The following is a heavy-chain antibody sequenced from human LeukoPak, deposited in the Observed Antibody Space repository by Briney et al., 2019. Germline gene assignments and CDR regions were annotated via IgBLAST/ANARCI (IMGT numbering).Heavy chain of an antibody. J-gene: IGHJ4*02. Sequence: GASVTVSFKASGYTFTSYAMHWVRQAPGQRLEWMGWINAGNGNTKYSQKFQGRVTITRDTSASTAYMELSSLRSEDTAVYYCARVAFGELLPDYWGQGTLVTVSS. V-gene: IGHV1-3*01. CDR2: INAGNGNT. CDR3: ARVAFGELLPDY. D-gene: IGHD1-26*01. CDR1: GYTFTSYA.